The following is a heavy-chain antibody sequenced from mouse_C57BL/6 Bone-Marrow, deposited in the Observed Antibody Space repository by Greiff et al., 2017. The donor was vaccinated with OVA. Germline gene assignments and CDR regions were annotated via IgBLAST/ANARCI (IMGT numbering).Heavy chain of an antibody. V-gene: IGHV1-82*01. D-gene: IGHD1-1*01. CDR3: ASPPIYYGSSSFAY. Sequence: QVQLKESGPELVKPGASVKISCKASGYAFSSSWMNWVKQRPGKGLEWIGRIYPGDGDTNYNGKFKGKATLTADKSSSTAYMQLSSLTSEDSAVYFCASPPIYYGSSSFAYWGQGTLVTVSA. CDR1: GYAFSSSW. CDR2: IYPGDGDT. J-gene: IGHJ3*01.